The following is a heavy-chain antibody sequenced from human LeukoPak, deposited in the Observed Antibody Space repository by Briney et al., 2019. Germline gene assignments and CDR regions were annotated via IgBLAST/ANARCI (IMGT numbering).Heavy chain of an antibody. D-gene: IGHD6-13*01. V-gene: IGHV4-39*07. Sequence: SETLSLTCTVSGGSISSSSYYWGWIRQPPGKGLEWIGSIYYSGSSYYNPSLKSRVTISVDTSKNQFSLKLSSVTAADTAVYYCARETAAGPVPEYFQHWGQGTLVTVSS. CDR2: IYYSGSS. CDR3: ARETAAGPVPEYFQH. CDR1: GGSISSSSYY. J-gene: IGHJ1*01.